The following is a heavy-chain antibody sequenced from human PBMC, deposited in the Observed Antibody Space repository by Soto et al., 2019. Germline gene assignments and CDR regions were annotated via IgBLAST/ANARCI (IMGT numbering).Heavy chain of an antibody. V-gene: IGHV1-2*02. CDR1: GYTFTGYH. CDR2: INPNSGAT. CDR3: ARLLGSYLDC. D-gene: IGHD7-27*01. J-gene: IGHJ4*02. Sequence: ASVKVSCKASGYTFTGYHMHWVRQAPGQGLEWMGWINPNSGATDYAQKFQGRVTMTRDTSISAAYMELTRLTSDDTAVYYCARLLGSYLDCWGQGTLVTVS.